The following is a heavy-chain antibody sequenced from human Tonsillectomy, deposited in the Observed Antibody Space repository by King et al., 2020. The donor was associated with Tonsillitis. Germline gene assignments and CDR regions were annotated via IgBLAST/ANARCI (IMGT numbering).Heavy chain of an antibody. D-gene: IGHD6-19*01. CDR2: ISGSGSNT. Sequence: VQLVESGGGLVQPGGSLRLSCAASGFTFSNYAMSWVRQAPGKGLEWVSTISGSGSNTYYADSVKGRVTISSDNSKNTQYLPMNSLRAEDTAVYYCAKGGEAVAVWFDPWGQGTLVTVSS. CDR1: GFTFSNYA. J-gene: IGHJ5*02. CDR3: AKGGEAVAVWFDP. V-gene: IGHV3-23*04.